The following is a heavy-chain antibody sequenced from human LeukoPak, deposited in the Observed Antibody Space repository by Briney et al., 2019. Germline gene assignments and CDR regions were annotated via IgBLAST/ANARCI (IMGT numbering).Heavy chain of an antibody. V-gene: IGHV5-51*01. CDR3: ARFHDYDSSGSTGY. D-gene: IGHD3-22*01. Sequence: PGESLKISCKGSGYSFTTYRIVWVRQMPGKGLEWMGIIYPGDSDTTYSPSFQGQVTISADKSISTAYLQWSSLKASDTAMYYCARFHDYDSSGSTGYWGQGTLVTVSS. CDR2: IYPGDSDT. CDR1: GYSFTTYR. J-gene: IGHJ4*02.